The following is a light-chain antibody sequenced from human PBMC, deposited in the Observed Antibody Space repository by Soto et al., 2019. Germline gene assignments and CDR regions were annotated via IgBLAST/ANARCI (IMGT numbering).Light chain of an antibody. CDR3: QQRSNWPVT. CDR1: QSVSTY. Sequence: EIVLTQSPATLSLSPGERATLSCRASQSVSTYLAWYQQKPGQAPRLLIYDASSRATGIPARFSGSGSGTEFILTISSLEPEDFAVYYCQQRSNWPVTFGQGTRVEIK. CDR2: DAS. J-gene: IGKJ1*01. V-gene: IGKV3-11*01.